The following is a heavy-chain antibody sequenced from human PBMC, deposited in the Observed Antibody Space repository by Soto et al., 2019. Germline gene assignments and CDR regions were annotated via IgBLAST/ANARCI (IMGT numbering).Heavy chain of an antibody. CDR1: GFTVSSNY. Sequence: EVQLVESGGGLVQPGGSLRLSCAASGFTVSSNYMNWVRQAPGKGLEWVSVVYSGGSTYYADSVKGRFTISRANSKNPLYLQMHSLAAGDTAVYYCARGGGYCSRTSCPGYFDYWGQGTLVTVSS. CDR3: ARGGGYCSRTSCPGYFDY. CDR2: VYSGGST. V-gene: IGHV3-66*01. J-gene: IGHJ4*02. D-gene: IGHD2-2*01.